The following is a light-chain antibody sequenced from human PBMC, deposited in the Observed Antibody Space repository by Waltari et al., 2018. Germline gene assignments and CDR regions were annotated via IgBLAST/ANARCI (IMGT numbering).Light chain of an antibody. CDR1: SGHSSNI. J-gene: IGLJ3*02. CDR3: ETGGHGTWV. Sequence: QLVLTQSPSASASLGASVKLTCTLSSGHSSNIIAWLQQQPGKGPRYLMQVNSDGSHRKGDVIPGRFSGSSSGAERYLPISSLQSEDEADYYCETGGHGTWVFGGGTKLTVL. V-gene: IGLV4-69*01. CDR2: VNSDGSH.